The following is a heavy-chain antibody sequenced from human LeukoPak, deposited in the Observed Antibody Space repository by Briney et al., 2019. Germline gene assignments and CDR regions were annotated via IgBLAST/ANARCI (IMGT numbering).Heavy chain of an antibody. Sequence: GGSLRLSCVVSGFTFSNAWMSWVRQAPGKGLEWVGRIKSKADGGTTDYAAPVKGRLTISRDDSKNTLYLQMNSLKTEDTAVYYCTTTPDLYDFWSGFDYWGQGTLVTVSS. CDR2: IKSKADGGTT. D-gene: IGHD3-3*01. CDR3: TTTPDLYDFWSGFDY. CDR1: GFTFSNAW. V-gene: IGHV3-15*01. J-gene: IGHJ4*02.